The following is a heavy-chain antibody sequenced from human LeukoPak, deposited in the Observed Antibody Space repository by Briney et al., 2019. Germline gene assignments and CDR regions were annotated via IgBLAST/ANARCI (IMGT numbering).Heavy chain of an antibody. J-gene: IGHJ2*01. CDR2: IYRGGST. Sequence: GGSLRLSCAASGLTVSSNYMSWVRQAPGKGLEWVSVIYRGGSTHYAGSVEGRFTISRDKSKNTVYLQLNSLRAEDTAVYYCARSPDYGDPYWYFDLWGRDTLVTVSS. CDR3: ARSPDYGDPYWYFDL. V-gene: IGHV3-53*01. D-gene: IGHD4-17*01. CDR1: GLTVSSNY.